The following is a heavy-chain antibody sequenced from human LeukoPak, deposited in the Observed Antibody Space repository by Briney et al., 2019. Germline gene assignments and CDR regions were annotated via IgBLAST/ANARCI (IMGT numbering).Heavy chain of an antibody. CDR2: ISSSSSYI. CDR3: ARTRPGELYFDY. Sequence: GGSLRLSCAASGFTFSSYSMNWVRQAPGKRREWVSSISSSSSYIYYADSVKGRLTISRDNAKNSLYLQMNSLSAEDTAVYYCARTRPGELYFDYWGQGTLVTVSS. V-gene: IGHV3-21*01. J-gene: IGHJ4*02. CDR1: GFTFSSYS. D-gene: IGHD1-26*01.